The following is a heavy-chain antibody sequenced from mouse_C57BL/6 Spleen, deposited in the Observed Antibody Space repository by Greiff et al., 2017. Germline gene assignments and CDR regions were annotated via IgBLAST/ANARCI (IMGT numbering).Heavy chain of an antibody. CDR3: ARWDHYYAMDY. V-gene: IGHV1-26*01. Sequence: EVQLQQSGPELVKPGASVKISCKASGYTFTDYYMNWVKQSHGKSLEWIGDINPKNGGTSYNQKFKGKATLTVDKSSSTAYMELRSLTSEDSAVYYCARWDHYYAMDYWGQGTSVTVSS. J-gene: IGHJ4*01. CDR1: GYTFTDYY. CDR2: INPKNGGT. D-gene: IGHD4-1*01.